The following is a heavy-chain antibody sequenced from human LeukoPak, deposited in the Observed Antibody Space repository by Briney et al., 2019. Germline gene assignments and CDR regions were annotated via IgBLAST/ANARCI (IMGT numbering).Heavy chain of an antibody. Sequence: GGPLRLSCAASGLTVSGKYMMWVRQAPGKRLEWVSLIYSGGRPYYADSVRGRFTISRDTSKNTLFLQLSSLRAEDTALYYCATDGTYGQGYFDFWGLGTLVTVSS. D-gene: IGHD3-10*01. CDR1: GLTVSGKY. CDR2: IYSGGRP. CDR3: ATDGTYGQGYFDF. J-gene: IGHJ4*02. V-gene: IGHV3-53*01.